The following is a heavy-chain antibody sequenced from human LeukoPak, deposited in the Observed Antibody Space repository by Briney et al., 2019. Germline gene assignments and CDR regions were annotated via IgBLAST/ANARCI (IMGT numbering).Heavy chain of an antibody. CDR2: INPNSGTT. D-gene: IGHD3-10*01. CDR3: ARVLGFYGSGSYYFQH. V-gene: IGHV1-2*02. CDR1: GYTFSGYH. Sequence: ASVKVSCKASGYTFSGYHMHWVRQAPGQGLEWLGWINPNSGTTNYAQKFQGRVTMTRDTSISTAYMELSRLRSDDTAVYYCARVLGFYGSGSYYFQHWGQGTLVTVSS. J-gene: IGHJ1*01.